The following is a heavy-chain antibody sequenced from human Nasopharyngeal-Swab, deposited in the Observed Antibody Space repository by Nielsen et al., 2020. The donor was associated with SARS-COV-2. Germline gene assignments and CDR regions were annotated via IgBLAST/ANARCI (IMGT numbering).Heavy chain of an antibody. CDR2: IGDKDHNYAT. V-gene: IGHV3-73*01. Sequence: GESLKISCAASGFIFSASAIHWVRQASGKGLEWVGRIGDKDHNYATTYGASVQGRFTIPRDDSKNTAFLQMDSLKTEDTALYYCTTDFYFDYWGQGTLVTASS. J-gene: IGHJ4*02. CDR1: GFIFSASA. CDR3: TTDFYFDY.